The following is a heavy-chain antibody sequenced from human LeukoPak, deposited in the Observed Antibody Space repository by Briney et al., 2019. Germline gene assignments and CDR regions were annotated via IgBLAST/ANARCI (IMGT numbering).Heavy chain of an antibody. J-gene: IGHJ4*02. Sequence: PSETLSLTCTVSGGSISSYYWSWIRQPPGKGLEWIAYIYYSGSTNYNPSLKSRVTVSVDTSKNQFSLKLSSVTAADTAVYYCARGWVATGYYFDYWGQGTLVTVSS. D-gene: IGHD5-12*01. CDR1: GGSISSYY. V-gene: IGHV4-59*12. CDR2: IYYSGST. CDR3: ARGWVATGYYFDY.